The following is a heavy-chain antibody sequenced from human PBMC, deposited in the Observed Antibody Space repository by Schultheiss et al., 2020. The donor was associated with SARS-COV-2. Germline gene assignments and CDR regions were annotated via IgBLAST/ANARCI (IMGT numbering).Heavy chain of an antibody. J-gene: IGHJ6*02. Sequence: SETLSLTCTVSGGSISSGGYYWSWIRQPPGKGLEWIGEINHSGSTNYNPSLKSRVTISVDTSKNQFSLKLSSVTAADTAVYYCARGGTRRDGYKNTPYYYYGMDVWGQGTTVTVSS. CDR2: INHSGST. D-gene: IGHD5-24*01. V-gene: IGHV4-61*08. CDR3: ARGGTRRDGYKNTPYYYYGMDV. CDR1: GGSISSGGYY.